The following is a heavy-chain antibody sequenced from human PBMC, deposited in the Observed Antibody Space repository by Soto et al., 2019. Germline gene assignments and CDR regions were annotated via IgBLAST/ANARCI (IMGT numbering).Heavy chain of an antibody. CDR2: ISAYNGNT. D-gene: IGHD2-15*01. CDR1: GYTFTSYG. J-gene: IGHJ6*02. V-gene: IGHV1-18*01. CDR3: ARYCSGGSCYHYYYGMDV. Sequence: QVQLVQSGAEVKKPGASVKVSCKASGYTFTSYGISWVRQAPGQGLEWMGWISAYNGNTNYAQKLQGRVTMTTDTXTXTXXMELRSLRSDDTAVYYCARYCSGGSCYHYYYGMDVWGQGTTVTVSS.